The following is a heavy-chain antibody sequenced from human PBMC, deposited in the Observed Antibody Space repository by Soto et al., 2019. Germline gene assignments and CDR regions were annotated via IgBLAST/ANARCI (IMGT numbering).Heavy chain of an antibody. D-gene: IGHD2-15*01. Sequence: SPKTLYVPYTVARGSISSGGYPRGWIRQPPGKGLEWIGYIYHSGSTYYNPSLKSRVTISVDRSKNQFSLKLSSVTAADTAVYYCARGQVVAAQHWGQGTLVTVS. CDR3: ARGQVVAAQH. CDR2: IYHSGST. V-gene: IGHV4-30-2*01. CDR1: RGSISSGGYP. J-gene: IGHJ4*02.